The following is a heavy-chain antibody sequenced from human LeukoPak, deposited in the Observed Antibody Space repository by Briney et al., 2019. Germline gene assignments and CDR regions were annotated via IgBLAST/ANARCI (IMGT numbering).Heavy chain of an antibody. CDR3: ARGVLRFLEWLVEGFRDYYYYMDV. J-gene: IGHJ6*03. Sequence: PGRSLRLSCAASGFTFSSYAMHWVRQAPGKGLEWVAVISYDGSNKYYADSVKGRFTISRDNSKNTLYLQMNSLRAEDTAVYYCARGVLRFLEWLVEGFRDYYYYMDVWGKGTTVTVSS. D-gene: IGHD3-3*01. V-gene: IGHV3-30*01. CDR2: ISYDGSNK. CDR1: GFTFSSYA.